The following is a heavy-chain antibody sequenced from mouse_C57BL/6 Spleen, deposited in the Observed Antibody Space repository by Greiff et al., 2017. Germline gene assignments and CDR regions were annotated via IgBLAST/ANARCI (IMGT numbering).Heavy chain of an antibody. Sequence: QVQLQQSGAELVKPGASVKISCKASGYAFSSYWMNWVKQRPGKGLEWIGQIYPGDGYTNYNGKFKGKATLTVDKSSSTAYMQLSSLTSEDSAVYFCARRGYDAMDYWGQGTSVTVSS. J-gene: IGHJ4*01. CDR3: ARRGYDAMDY. V-gene: IGHV1-80*01. CDR2: IYPGDGYT. CDR1: GYAFSSYW.